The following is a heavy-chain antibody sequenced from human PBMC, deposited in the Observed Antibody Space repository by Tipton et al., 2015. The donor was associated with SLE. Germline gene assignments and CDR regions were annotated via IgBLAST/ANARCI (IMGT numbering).Heavy chain of an antibody. CDR1: GGCISSGSYF. Sequence: TLSLTCTVSGGCISSGSYFWSWFRQPAGKGLEWIGHIYTSGSTNYNPSLKSRVTISVDTSKNQFSLKLTSVTAADTAVYYCVRQGGTMGPYHRIDFWGQGTTVTVSS. V-gene: IGHV4-61*09. CDR2: IYTSGST. J-gene: IGHJ6*02. D-gene: IGHD4/OR15-4a*01. CDR3: VRQGGTMGPYHRIDF.